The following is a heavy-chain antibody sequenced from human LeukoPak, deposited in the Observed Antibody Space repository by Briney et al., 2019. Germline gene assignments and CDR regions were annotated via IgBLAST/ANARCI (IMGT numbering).Heavy chain of an antibody. Sequence: ASVKVSCKASGYTFTSYDINWVRQATGQGLEWMGWMNPNSGNTGYAQKFQGRVTMTRNTSISTAYMELSSLRSEDTAVYYCARDNVEYYGMDVWGQGTTVTVSS. CDR2: MNPNSGNT. CDR3: ARDNVEYYGMDV. V-gene: IGHV1-8*01. J-gene: IGHJ6*02. CDR1: GYTFTSYD. D-gene: IGHD1-14*01.